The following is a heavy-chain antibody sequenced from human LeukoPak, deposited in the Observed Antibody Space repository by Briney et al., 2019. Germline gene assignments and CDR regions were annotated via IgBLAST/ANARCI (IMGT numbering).Heavy chain of an antibody. Sequence: PSETLSLTCTVSGGSISNFYWSWIRQPPGKGLEWIGYISYSGDTNYNPSLKSRVTISLDTSKNRFSLRLSSVTAADTAVYYCARSSGTRTYRNDAFDIWGLGTMVTVSS. CDR3: ARSSGTRTYRNDAFDI. V-gene: IGHV4-59*01. J-gene: IGHJ3*02. D-gene: IGHD1-1*01. CDR1: GGSISNFY. CDR2: ISYSGDT.